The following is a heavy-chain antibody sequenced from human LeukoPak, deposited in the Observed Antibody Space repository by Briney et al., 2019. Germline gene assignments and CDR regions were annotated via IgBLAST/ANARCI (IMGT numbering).Heavy chain of an antibody. CDR3: ARTGYSSSWYPFDY. D-gene: IGHD6-13*01. V-gene: IGHV3-7*01. CDR1: GFTFSSYW. CDR2: IRQDGSEK. J-gene: IGHJ4*02. Sequence: GGSLRLSCAASGFTFSSYWMSWVRQAPGKGLEWVANIRQDGSEKYYVDSVKGRFTISRDHGKNSLYLQMNGLRAEDAAVYYCARTGYSSSWYPFDYWGQGTPVTVSS.